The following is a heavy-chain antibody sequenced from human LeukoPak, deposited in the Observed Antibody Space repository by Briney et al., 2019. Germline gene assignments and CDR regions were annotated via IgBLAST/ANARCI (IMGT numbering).Heavy chain of an antibody. V-gene: IGHV1-2*02. CDR3: ARDATAVAGTFV. J-gene: IGHJ6*04. D-gene: IGHD6-19*01. CDR1: GYTFTGYY. CDR2: INPNSGGT. Sequence: ASVKVSCKASGYTFTGYYMHWVRQAPGQGLEWMGWINPNSGGTNYAQKFQGRVTMTRDTSISTAYMELSRLRSDDTAEYYCARDATAVAGTFVWGKGTTVTVSS.